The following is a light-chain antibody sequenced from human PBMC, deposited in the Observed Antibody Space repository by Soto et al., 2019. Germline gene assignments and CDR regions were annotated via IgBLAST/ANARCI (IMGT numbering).Light chain of an antibody. J-gene: IGLJ2*01. CDR2: ENN. Sequence: QSVLTQPTSVSEAPGQKVTISCSGSSSNIGNNYVSWYQQLPGTAPKLLIYENNKRPSGIPDRFSGSKSGTSATLGITGLQTGDEADYYCGAWDSSLSAVVFGGGTKLTVL. CDR3: GAWDSSLSAVV. CDR1: SSNIGNNY. V-gene: IGLV1-51*02.